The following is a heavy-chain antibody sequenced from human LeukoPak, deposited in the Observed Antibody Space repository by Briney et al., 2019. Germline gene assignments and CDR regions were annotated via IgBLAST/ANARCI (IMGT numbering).Heavy chain of an antibody. J-gene: IGHJ4*02. Sequence: PGGSLRLSCAASGFTFSSYAMTWVRQAPGKGLEWVSGISGSGGSTNYADSVKGRFTISRDNSKNTLYLQMNSLRVEDTAVYYCAKSLPGVTFYFDYWGQGTLVTVSS. CDR1: GFTFSSYA. D-gene: IGHD3-10*01. V-gene: IGHV3-23*01. CDR3: AKSLPGVTFYFDY. CDR2: ISGSGGST.